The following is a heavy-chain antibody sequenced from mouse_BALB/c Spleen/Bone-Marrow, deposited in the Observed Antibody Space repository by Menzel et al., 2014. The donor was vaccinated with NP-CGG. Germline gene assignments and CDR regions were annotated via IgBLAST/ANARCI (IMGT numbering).Heavy chain of an antibody. CDR1: GYTFTNYW. J-gene: IGHJ2*02. V-gene: IGHV1-69*02. CDR2: IEPSDSYT. Sequence: QVQLQQSGAELVKPGASVKVSCKASGYTFTNYWMQWVKQRSGQGLEWIGEIEPSDSYTNYNPDFKGKATLTVDKSSSTAYMQLSSLTSEDSAVYYCARRMTTVVSDSWGQGTSLTVSS. D-gene: IGHD1-1*01. CDR3: ARRMTTVVSDS.